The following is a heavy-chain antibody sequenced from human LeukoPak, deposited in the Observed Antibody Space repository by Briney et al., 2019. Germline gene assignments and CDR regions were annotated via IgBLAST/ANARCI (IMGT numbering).Heavy chain of an antibody. D-gene: IGHD6-6*01. CDR2: IKEDGSEN. CDR3: ARHRIARREFDY. Sequence: PGGSLRLSCAASGFTYSNYYMTWVRQAPGKGLEWVACIKEDGSENYYVDSVRGRFTISTDNAKNSLYLQMNSLRVEDTAVYYCARHRIARREFDYWGQGPLVTVSA. J-gene: IGHJ4*02. V-gene: IGHV3-7*01. CDR1: GFTYSNYY.